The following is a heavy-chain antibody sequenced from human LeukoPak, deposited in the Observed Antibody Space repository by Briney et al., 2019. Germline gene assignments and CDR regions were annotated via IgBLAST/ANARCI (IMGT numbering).Heavy chain of an antibody. CDR1: GGSISSSSYY. J-gene: IGHJ6*03. Sequence: SETLSLTCTVSGGSISSSSYYWGWIRQPPGKGLEWIGSIYYSGSTYYNPSLKSRVTISVDTSKNQFSLKLSSVTAADTAVYYCARVKGSLVRGSLTYYYYYMDVWGKGTTVTISS. CDR3: ARVKGSLVRGSLTYYYYYMDV. CDR2: IYYSGST. D-gene: IGHD3-10*01. V-gene: IGHV4-39*01.